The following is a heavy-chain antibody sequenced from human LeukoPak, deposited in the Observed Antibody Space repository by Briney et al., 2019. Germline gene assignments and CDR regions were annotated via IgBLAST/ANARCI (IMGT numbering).Heavy chain of an antibody. CDR2: FYHSGST. V-gene: IGHV4-38-2*02. J-gene: IGHJ5*02. D-gene: IGHD6-6*01. CDR1: GYSISSGYY. Sequence: SETLSLTCSVSGYSISSGYYWGWIRQPPGKGLEWIGSFYHSGSTYYNPSLKSRVTISVDTSKNQFSLKLSSVTAADTAVYYCARGRYSTSSRFDPWGQGTLVTVSS. CDR3: ARGRYSTSSRFDP.